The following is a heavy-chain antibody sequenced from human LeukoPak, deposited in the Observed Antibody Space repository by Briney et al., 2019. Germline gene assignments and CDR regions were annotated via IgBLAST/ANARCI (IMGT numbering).Heavy chain of an antibody. CDR1: GFTFSSYA. Sequence: GWSLRLSCAASGFTFSSYAMSWVRQAPGKGLEWVSGLSGSGTNTYYADSVKGRFTISRDNSKNTLYLQMNSLRAEDTAVYYCANLRIAAAGRPYNWFDPWGQGTLVTVSS. J-gene: IGHJ5*02. CDR3: ANLRIAAAGRPYNWFDP. CDR2: LSGSGTNT. D-gene: IGHD6-13*01. V-gene: IGHV3-23*01.